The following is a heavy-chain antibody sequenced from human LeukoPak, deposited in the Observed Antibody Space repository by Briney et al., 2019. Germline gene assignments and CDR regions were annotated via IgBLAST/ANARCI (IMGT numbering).Heavy chain of an antibody. Sequence: PGGSLRLSCAASGFTFSSYSMTCVRQAPGKRLEWVSTISSGGTDTYYAESVKGRFTISRDNSKNTLYLQMNSLRAEDTAVYYCAKGYNSGWHPDAFDVWGQGTMVTVSS. CDR1: GFTFSSYS. CDR2: ISSGGTDT. D-gene: IGHD6-19*01. V-gene: IGHV3-23*01. J-gene: IGHJ3*01. CDR3: AKGYNSGWHPDAFDV.